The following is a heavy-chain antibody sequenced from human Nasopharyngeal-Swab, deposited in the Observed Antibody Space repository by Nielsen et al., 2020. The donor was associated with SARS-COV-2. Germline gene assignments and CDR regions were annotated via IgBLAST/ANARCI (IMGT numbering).Heavy chain of an antibody. J-gene: IGHJ4*02. CDR3: TRLRYSSGLDY. V-gene: IGHV3-73*01. CDR1: GFTFSGSA. CDR2: IRSKANSYAT. D-gene: IGHD6-25*01. Sequence: GESLKISCAASGFTFSGSAMHWVRQASGKGLEWVGRIRSKANSYATAYAASMKGRFTISRDDSKNTAYLQMNSLKTEDTAVYYCTRLRYSSGLDYWGQGTLVTVSS.